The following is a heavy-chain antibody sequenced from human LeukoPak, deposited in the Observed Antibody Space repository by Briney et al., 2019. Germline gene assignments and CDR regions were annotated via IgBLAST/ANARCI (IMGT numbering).Heavy chain of an antibody. V-gene: IGHV1-18*01. CDR1: GYTFTSYG. J-gene: IGHJ5*02. CDR2: ISAYNGNT. Sequence: ASVKVSCKASGYTFTSYGISWVRQAPGQGLEWMGWISAYNGNTNYAQKPQGRVTMTTDTSTSTAYMELRSLRSDDTAVYYCARGPLFGWELRPIDPWGQGTLVTVSS. CDR3: ARGPLFGWELRPIDP. D-gene: IGHD1-26*01.